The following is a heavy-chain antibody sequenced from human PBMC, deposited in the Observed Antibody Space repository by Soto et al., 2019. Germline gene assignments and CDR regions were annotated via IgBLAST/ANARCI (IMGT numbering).Heavy chain of an antibody. CDR2: INPNSGGT. CDR3: AKAGFMGSSWYDRYYYYGMDV. Sequence: ASVQVSCKASGYTFTGYYMHWVRQAPGQGLEWMGWINPNSGGTNYAQKFQGWVTMTRDTSISTAYMELSRLRSDDTAVYYCAKAGFMGSSWYDRYYYYGMDVWGQGTTVTVSS. CDR1: GYTFTGYY. J-gene: IGHJ6*02. V-gene: IGHV1-2*04. D-gene: IGHD6-13*01.